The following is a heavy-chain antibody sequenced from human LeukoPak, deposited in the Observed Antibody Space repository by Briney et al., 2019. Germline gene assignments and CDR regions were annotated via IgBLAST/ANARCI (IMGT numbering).Heavy chain of an antibody. CDR1: GDSIGSSF. V-gene: IGHV4-59*08. J-gene: IGHJ6*02. D-gene: IGHD2/OR15-2a*01. Sequence: SETLSLTCTVSGDSIGSSFWGWVRQPPGKGLEWIGYVHFSGGTNYSPSLQSRAAISLDTYRSQFSLRLASVTAADTAIYYCARLFPIVPVLNDHYHPLDVWGQGTTVTVS. CDR2: VHFSGGT. CDR3: ARLFPIVPVLNDHYHPLDV.